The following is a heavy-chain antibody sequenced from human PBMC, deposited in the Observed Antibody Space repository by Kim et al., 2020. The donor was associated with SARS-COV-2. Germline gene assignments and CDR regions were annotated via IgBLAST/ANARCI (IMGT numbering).Heavy chain of an antibody. CDR2: IYYSGST. CDR3: ARDIFTNYYDSSGLLEEYYCDY. Sequence: SETLSLTCTVSGGSISSSSYYWGWIRQPPGKGLEWIGSIYYSGSTYYNPSLKSRVTISVDTSKNQFSLKLSSVTAADTAVYYCARDIFTNYYDSSGLLEEYYCDYWGQGTLVTVSS. CDR1: GGSISSSSYY. D-gene: IGHD3-22*01. V-gene: IGHV4-39*07. J-gene: IGHJ4*02.